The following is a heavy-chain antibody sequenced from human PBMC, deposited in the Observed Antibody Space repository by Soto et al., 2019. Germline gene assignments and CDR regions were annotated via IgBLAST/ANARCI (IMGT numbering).Heavy chain of an antibody. D-gene: IGHD1-26*01. CDR3: ATEDGAGFKS. CDR1: GGDLRNSG. J-gene: IGHJ4*02. V-gene: IGHV1-69*04. CDR2: IFPLLAMV. Sequence: QVHLVQSGAEMKKPGSSVTVSCKVSGGDLRNSGLSWVRQAPGQGLEWMGGIFPLLAMVDYSQKFQGRITISADESTSTAYMDLGSLRSAHTAVYYCATEDGAGFKSWGQGTLVIVSS.